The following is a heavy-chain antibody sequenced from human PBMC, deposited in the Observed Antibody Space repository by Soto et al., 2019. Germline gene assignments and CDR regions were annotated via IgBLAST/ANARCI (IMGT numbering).Heavy chain of an antibody. CDR1: VYSIIIGYY. Sequence: PSATXSLTCSFSVYSIIIGYYFFWIRQPPGKGLEWIGSIYYSGSTYYNPSLKSRVTISLDTSKNQFSLKLSSVTAADTDVYYCERGSYGMEVRGQRTTVNVYS. CDR3: ERGSYGMEV. J-gene: IGHJ6*01. CDR2: IYYSGST. D-gene: IGHD3-10*01. V-gene: IGHV4-38-2*02.